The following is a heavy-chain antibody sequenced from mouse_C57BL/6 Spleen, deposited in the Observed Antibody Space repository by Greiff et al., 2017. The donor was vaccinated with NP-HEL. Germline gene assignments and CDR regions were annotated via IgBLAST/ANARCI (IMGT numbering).Heavy chain of an antibody. V-gene: IGHV1-52*01. Sequence: QVQLQQPGAELVRPGSSVKLSCKASGYTFTSYWMHWVKQRPIQGLEWIGNIDPSDSDTHYNQKFKDKATLTVDKSSSTAYMQLSSLTSEDSAVYYCAREMGGYYDYWGKGTTLTVSS. J-gene: IGHJ2*01. CDR1: GYTFTSYW. CDR2: IDPSDSDT. D-gene: IGHD2-3*01. CDR3: AREMGGYYDY.